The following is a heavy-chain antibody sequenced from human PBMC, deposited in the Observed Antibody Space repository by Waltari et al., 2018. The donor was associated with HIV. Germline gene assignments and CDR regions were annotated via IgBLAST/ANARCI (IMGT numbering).Heavy chain of an antibody. CDR1: GFTFSSSA. V-gene: IGHV3-23*01. J-gene: IGHJ2*01. CDR3: AKVLDYVPHYWYFDL. D-gene: IGHD4-17*01. Sequence: EVQLLESGGGLVQPGGSLRLSCSASGFTFSSSAMSWFRQAPGKGLEWVSAISGSGGSTYYADSVKGRFTISRDNSKNTLYLQMNSLRAEDTAVYYCAKVLDYVPHYWYFDLWGRGTLVTVSS. CDR2: ISGSGGST.